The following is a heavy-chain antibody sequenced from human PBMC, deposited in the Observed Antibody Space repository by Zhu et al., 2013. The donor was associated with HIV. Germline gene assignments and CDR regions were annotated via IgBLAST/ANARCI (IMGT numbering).Heavy chain of an antibody. Sequence: QVQLVQSGAEVKKPGSSVKVSCKASGGTFSSYTISWVRQAPGQGLEWMGRIIPILGIANYAQKFQGRVTITADKSTSTAYMELSSLRSEDTAVYYCARDPRDTAMVMYYYYGMDVWGQGTTVTVSS. V-gene: IGHV1-69*08. CDR2: IIPILGIA. CDR1: GGTFSSYT. J-gene: IGHJ6*02. D-gene: IGHD5-18*01. CDR3: ARDPRDTAMVMYYYYGMDV.